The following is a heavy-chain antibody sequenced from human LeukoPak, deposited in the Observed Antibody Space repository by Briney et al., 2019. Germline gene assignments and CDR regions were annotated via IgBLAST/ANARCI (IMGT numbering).Heavy chain of an antibody. CDR3: ARGPTSGWYDNSFDY. CDR2: TYYRSKWFN. J-gene: IGHJ4*02. D-gene: IGHD6-19*01. Sequence: SQTLSLTCVISGDSVSSNSADWNWIRQSPSRGLEWLSRTYYRSKWFNDYAVSVKSRITINPDTSKNQLSLQLNSVTPEDTAVYYCARGPTSGWYDNSFDYWGQGTLVTVSS. V-gene: IGHV6-1*01. CDR1: GDSVSSNSAD.